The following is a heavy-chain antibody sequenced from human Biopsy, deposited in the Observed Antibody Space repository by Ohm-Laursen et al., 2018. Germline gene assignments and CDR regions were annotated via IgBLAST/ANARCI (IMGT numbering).Heavy chain of an antibody. CDR2: ITGSGGST. D-gene: IGHD3-16*01. J-gene: IGHJ5*02. Sequence: SLRLSCSASGFTFSTYAMTWVRQAPGEGLEWVSSITGSGGSTYYPGSVKGRFTISRDNSKNSLYLQMNSLRAEDTAVYYCAKGYGPDNWFDPWGHGTLVTVSS. V-gene: IGHV3-23*01. CDR1: GFTFSTYA. CDR3: AKGYGPDNWFDP.